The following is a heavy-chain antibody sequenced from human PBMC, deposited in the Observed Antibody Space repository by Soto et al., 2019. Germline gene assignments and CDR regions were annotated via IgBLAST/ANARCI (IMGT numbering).Heavy chain of an antibody. V-gene: IGHV3-23*01. CDR3: ARNVLRVYCSSSSCPFDP. D-gene: IGHD2-2*01. CDR2: ISTGGGST. Sequence: GGSLRLSCVASGFTFSGSAMSWVRQAPGKGLEWVSGISTGGGSTDYADSVKGRFTISRDNSKNTLYLQMSSLRAEDTAVYYCARNVLRVYCSSSSCPFDPWGQGTLVTVSS. CDR1: GFTFSGSA. J-gene: IGHJ5*02.